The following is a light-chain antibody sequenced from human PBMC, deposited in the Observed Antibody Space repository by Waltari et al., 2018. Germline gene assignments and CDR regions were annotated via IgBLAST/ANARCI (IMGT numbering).Light chain of an antibody. CDR2: FAS. CDR3: QQASRGPLT. CDR1: QSTGRY. Sequence: DIQMTQDPSSLSVSIGDRVTITCRASQSTGRYLSWYQQKSGRAPKLLISFASSLERGVPSRFSGTGSGTDFTLTISSLQPEDIGTYYCQQASRGPLTFGQGT. J-gene: IGKJ1*01. V-gene: IGKV1-39*01.